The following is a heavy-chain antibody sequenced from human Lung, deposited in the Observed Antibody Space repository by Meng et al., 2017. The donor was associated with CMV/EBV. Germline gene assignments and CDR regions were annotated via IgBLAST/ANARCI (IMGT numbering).Heavy chain of an antibody. V-gene: IGHV3-9*01. CDR2: ISWNSGSI. J-gene: IGHJ6*02. CDR3: AKDSGGSGHYGVDV. CDR1: GFTFDDYA. D-gene: IGHD3-10*01. Sequence: SLKISCAASGFTFDDYAMHWVRQAPGKGLEWVSGISWNSGSIGYADSVKGRFTISRDNAKNTLYLQMNSLRAEDTALYYCAKDSGGSGHYGVDVWGQGTTVTVSS.